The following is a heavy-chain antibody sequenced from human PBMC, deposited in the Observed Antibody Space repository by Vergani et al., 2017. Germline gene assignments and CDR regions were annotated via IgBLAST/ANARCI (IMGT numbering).Heavy chain of an antibody. CDR1: GGTFSSYA. V-gene: IGHV1-69*01. Sequence: QVQLVQSGAEVKKPGSSVKVSCKASGGTFSSYAISWVRQAPGQGLEWMGGIIPIFGTANYAQKFQGRVTITADESTSTAYMELSSLRSEDTAVYYCAREGGRNGYKYGGLFDYWGQGTLVTVSS. D-gene: IGHD5-24*01. CDR3: AREGGRNGYKYGGLFDY. CDR2: IIPIFGTA. J-gene: IGHJ4*02.